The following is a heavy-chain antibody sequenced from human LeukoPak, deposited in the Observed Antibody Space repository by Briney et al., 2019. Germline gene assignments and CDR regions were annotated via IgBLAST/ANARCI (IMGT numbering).Heavy chain of an antibody. V-gene: IGHV4-39*07. Sequence: SETLSLTCTVSGGSISSSSYYWGWIRQPPGKGLEWIGSIYYSGSTYYNPSLKSRVTISVDTSKNQFSLKLSSVTAADTAVYYCARKTMVRGVSWFDPWGQGTLVTVSS. J-gene: IGHJ5*02. CDR2: IYYSGST. CDR3: ARKTMVRGVSWFDP. CDR1: GGSISSSSYY. D-gene: IGHD3-10*01.